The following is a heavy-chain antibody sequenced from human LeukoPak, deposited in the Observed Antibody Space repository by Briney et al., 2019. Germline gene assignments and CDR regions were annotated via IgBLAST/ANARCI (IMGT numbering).Heavy chain of an antibody. V-gene: IGHV3-20*04. J-gene: IGHJ4*02. Sequence: PGGSLRLSCAASGFSFDDYVMSWVRQAPGKGLEWVSGLNWNGGSTGYADSVKGRFTISRDNSKNTLSLQMNSLRAEDTAVYYCAKEYDSRGYYFDYWGQGTLVTVSS. CDR2: LNWNGGST. D-gene: IGHD3-22*01. CDR1: GFSFDDYV. CDR3: AKEYDSRGYYFDY.